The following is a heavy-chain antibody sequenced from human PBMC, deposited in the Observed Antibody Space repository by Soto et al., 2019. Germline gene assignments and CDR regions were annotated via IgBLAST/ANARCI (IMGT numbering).Heavy chain of an antibody. CDR2: IYSSGST. V-gene: IGHV4-4*07. CDR1: GGSINSYY. D-gene: IGHD3-9*01. CDR3: ARFNAAAHDVSTGYYGHYGMDV. J-gene: IGHJ6*02. Sequence: PSETLSLTCTVSGGSINSYYWTWIRQPAGKGLEWIGRIYSSGSTNYNPSLKSRVTMSVDTSKNQFPLKLSSLSAADTALYYCARFNAAAHDVSTGYYGHYGMDVWGQGTTVTVSS.